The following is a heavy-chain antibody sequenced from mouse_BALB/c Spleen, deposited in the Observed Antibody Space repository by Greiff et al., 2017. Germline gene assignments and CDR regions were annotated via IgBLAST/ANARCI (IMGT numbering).Heavy chain of an antibody. CDR2: ISYSGST. Sequence: EVKLMESGPSLVKSSQTLSLTCSVTVDSSTSVYWYWIRKSPGDKLEYMGYISYSGSTYYNPSLKSRISITRDTSKNQYYLQLNSVTTEDTATYYCARGIAVGYWGQGTTLTVST. J-gene: IGHJ2*01. V-gene: IGHV3-8*02. D-gene: IGHD5-2*01. CDR3: ARGIAVGY. CDR1: VDSSTSVY.